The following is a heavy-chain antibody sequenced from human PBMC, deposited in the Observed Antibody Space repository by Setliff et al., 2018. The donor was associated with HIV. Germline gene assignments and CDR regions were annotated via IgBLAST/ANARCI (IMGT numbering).Heavy chain of an antibody. CDR2: IKQDGSEK. D-gene: IGHD3-3*01. Sequence: GGSLRLSCAASGFTFSRYTMSWVRQAPGKGLEWVANIKQDGSEKYYVDSVKGRFTISRDNAKNSLYLQMNSLRAEDTAVYYCARDRGYFDFWSGYYTDDAFDIWGQGTMVTVSS. CDR3: ARDRGYFDFWSGYYTDDAFDI. CDR1: GFTFSRYT. J-gene: IGHJ3*02. V-gene: IGHV3-7*03.